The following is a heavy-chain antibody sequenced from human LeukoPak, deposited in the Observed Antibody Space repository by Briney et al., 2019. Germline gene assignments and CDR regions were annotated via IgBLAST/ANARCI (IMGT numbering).Heavy chain of an antibody. J-gene: IGHJ4*02. D-gene: IGHD4-23*01. CDR1: GFTFDDYG. V-gene: IGHV3-66*02. CDR2: IYSGGNT. Sequence: GGSLRLSCAASGFTFDDYGMSWVRQAPGKGLEWVSVIYSGGNTYYADSVKGRFTISRDNSKNTLHLQMNSLRVEDTAVYYCARDRDYGGKLGYWGQGTLVTVSS. CDR3: ARDRDYGGKLGY.